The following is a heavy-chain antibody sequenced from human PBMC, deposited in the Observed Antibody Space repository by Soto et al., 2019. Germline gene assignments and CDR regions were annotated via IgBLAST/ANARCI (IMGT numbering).Heavy chain of an antibody. Sequence: QVQLVQSGAEVKKPGSSVKVSCKASGGTFSSYAISWVRQAPGQGLEWMGGIIPIFGTANYAQKFQGRVTITADGSTSTAYMELSSLRSEDTAVYYCARGASSGKAYYYYYGMDVWGQGTTVTVSS. V-gene: IGHV1-69*01. J-gene: IGHJ6*02. CDR3: ARGASSGKAYYYYYGMDV. CDR1: GGTFSSYA. CDR2: IIPIFGTA. D-gene: IGHD6-19*01.